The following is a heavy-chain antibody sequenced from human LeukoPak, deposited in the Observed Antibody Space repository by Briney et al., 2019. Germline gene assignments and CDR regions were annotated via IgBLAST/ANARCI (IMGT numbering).Heavy chain of an antibody. CDR1: GFTFDDYA. D-gene: IGHD6-19*01. J-gene: IGHJ4*02. Sequence: GGSLRLSCAASGFTFDDYAMHWVRQAPGKGLEWVSGISWNSGSIGYADSVKGRFTISRDNAKNSLCLQMNSLRAEDTALYYCAKDPYSSGSSYYFDYWGQGTLVTVSS. CDR2: ISWNSGSI. V-gene: IGHV3-9*01. CDR3: AKDPYSSGSSYYFDY.